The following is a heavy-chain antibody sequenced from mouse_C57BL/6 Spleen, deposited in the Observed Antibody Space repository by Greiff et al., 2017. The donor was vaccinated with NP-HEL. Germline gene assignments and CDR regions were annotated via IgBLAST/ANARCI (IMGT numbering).Heavy chain of an antibody. CDR1: GYTFTSYW. J-gene: IGHJ1*03. CDR3: ARARDGYYDWYFDV. V-gene: IGHV1-53*01. CDR2: INPSNGGT. Sequence: QVQLQQPGTELVKPGASVKLSCKASGYTFTSYWMHWVKQRPGQGLEWIGNINPSNGGTNYNEKFKSKATLTVDKSSSTAYMQLSSLTSEDSAVDYCARARDGYYDWYFDVWGTGTTVTVSS. D-gene: IGHD2-3*01.